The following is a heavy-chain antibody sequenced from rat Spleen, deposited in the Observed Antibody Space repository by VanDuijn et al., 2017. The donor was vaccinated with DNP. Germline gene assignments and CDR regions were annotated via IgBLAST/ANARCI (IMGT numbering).Heavy chain of an antibody. CDR3: ATGPITTFAY. J-gene: IGHJ3*01. Sequence: EVQLVESGGGLAQPGRSMKLSCVASRFIFNQYDMAWVRQAPTKGLEWVASISDDGTYTYFRDSVKGRFTISRDNERSTLYLQMDSLRSEDTATYYCATGPITTFAYWGQGTLVTVSS. D-gene: IGHD1-10*01. V-gene: IGHV5-25*01. CDR2: ISDDGTYT. CDR1: RFIFNQYD.